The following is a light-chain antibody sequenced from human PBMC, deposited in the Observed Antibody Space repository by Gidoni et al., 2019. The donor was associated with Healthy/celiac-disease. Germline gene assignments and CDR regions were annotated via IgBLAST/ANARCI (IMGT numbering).Light chain of an antibody. CDR1: QSVSSN. V-gene: IGKV3-15*01. CDR2: GAY. CDR3: KQYKNWPT. Sequence: IVMPQSPPTLSVSPGESATLTSRARQSVSSNLDWYQQKPGQAPRLLIYGAYTRATGLPASVSGSGSGTEFTLTISSLQSEDFAVYYGKQYKNWPTFGQGTKVEIK. J-gene: IGKJ1*01.